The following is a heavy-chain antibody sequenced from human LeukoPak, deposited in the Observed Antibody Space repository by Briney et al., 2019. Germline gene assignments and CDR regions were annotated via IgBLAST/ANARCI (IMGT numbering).Heavy chain of an antibody. Sequence: ASVKVSCKASGYTFTSYDLNWVRQAPGQGPEWMGWMNPNSADTGTAPKFQGRVTMTRNTSISTAYMELSSLRSEDTAVYYCAREAIGGPDYWGQGTLVTVSS. CDR1: GYTFTSYD. D-gene: IGHD2-2*02. CDR3: AREAIGGPDY. J-gene: IGHJ4*02. CDR2: MNPNSADT. V-gene: IGHV1-8*01.